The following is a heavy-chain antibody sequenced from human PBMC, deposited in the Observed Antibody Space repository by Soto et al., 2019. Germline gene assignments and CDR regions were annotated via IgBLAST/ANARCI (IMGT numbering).Heavy chain of an antibody. Sequence: EVQLVESGGGLVQPGGSLRLSCAASGFSFSGYSMNWVRQAPGKGLEWISYLSFGNHRTLYANSARGRFTVSRDDAKQLLYVQMNGLRDEDTAVYYCTRDSGSGYSMDVWGQGTTVTVSS. D-gene: IGHD5-12*01. V-gene: IGHV3-48*02. CDR3: TRDSGSGYSMDV. CDR1: GFSFSGYS. CDR2: LSFGNHRT. J-gene: IGHJ6*02.